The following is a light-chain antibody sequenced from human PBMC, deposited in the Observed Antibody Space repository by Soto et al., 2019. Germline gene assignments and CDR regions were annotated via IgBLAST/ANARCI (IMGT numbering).Light chain of an antibody. CDR2: DNN. CDR1: SSNIGNNY. V-gene: IGLV1-51*01. Sequence: QAVVTQPPSVSAAPGQKVTISCSGSSSNIGNNYVSWYQQLPGTAPQLLIYDNNQRPSGIPDRFSGSKSGTSATLGITGLQTGDEADYYCGTWDSSLSAWVFGGGTKLTVL. CDR3: GTWDSSLSAWV. J-gene: IGLJ3*02.